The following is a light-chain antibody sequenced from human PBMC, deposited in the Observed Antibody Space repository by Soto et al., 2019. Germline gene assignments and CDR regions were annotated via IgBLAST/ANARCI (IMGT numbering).Light chain of an antibody. V-gene: IGKV3D-15*01. CDR1: QSVSNN. J-gene: IGKJ1*01. CDR2: GAS. CDR3: QQYNHWPT. Sequence: EIVLTQSPGTLSLSPGERATLSCRASQSVSNNYLAWYQQKPGQAPRLLIYGASNRATGIPDRFSGSGSGTDFTLTISSLQSEDFVVYSCQQYNHWPTFGQGTKVDIK.